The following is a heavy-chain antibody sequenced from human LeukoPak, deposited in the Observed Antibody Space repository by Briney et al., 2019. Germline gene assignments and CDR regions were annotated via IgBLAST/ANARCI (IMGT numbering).Heavy chain of an antibody. J-gene: IGHJ4*02. CDR2: INPGNIT. V-gene: IGHV3-74*01. Sequence: GGSLRLSCAASGFTFKNYNMNWVRQAPGKGLAWVSRINPGNITTYADSVKGRFTISRDNAKNTLYLQMNSLRAEDTAVYYCARPFYFDSIDIWGQGTLVTVSS. CDR3: ARPFYFDSIDI. CDR1: GFTFKNYN. D-gene: IGHD3-22*01.